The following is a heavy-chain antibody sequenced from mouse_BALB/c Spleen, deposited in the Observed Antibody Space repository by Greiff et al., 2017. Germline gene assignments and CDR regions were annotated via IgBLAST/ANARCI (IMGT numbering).Heavy chain of an antibody. D-gene: IGHD1-1*01. CDR2: ISSGGSYT. Sequence: EVKLMESGGGLVKPGGSLKLSCAASGFTFSSYTMSWVRQTPEKRLEWVATISSGGSYTYYPDSVKGRFTISRDNAKNTLYLQMSSLKSEDTAMYYCTRVTTVVGDYWGQGTTLTVSS. CDR3: TRVTTVVGDY. V-gene: IGHV5-6-4*01. CDR1: GFTFSSYT. J-gene: IGHJ2*01.